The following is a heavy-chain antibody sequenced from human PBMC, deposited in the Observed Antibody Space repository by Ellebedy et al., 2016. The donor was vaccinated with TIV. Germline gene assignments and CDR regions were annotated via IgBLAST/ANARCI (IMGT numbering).Heavy chain of an antibody. V-gene: IGHV3-33*01. CDR3: ARTVSWLQYNWFDP. CDR2: IWYDGSNK. D-gene: IGHD5-24*01. J-gene: IGHJ5*02. Sequence: GESLKISXAASGFTFSSYGMHWVRQAPGKGLEWVAVIWYDGSNKYYADSVKGRFTISRDNSKNTLYLQMNSLRAEDTAVYYCARTVSWLQYNWFDPWGQGTLVTVSS. CDR1: GFTFSSYG.